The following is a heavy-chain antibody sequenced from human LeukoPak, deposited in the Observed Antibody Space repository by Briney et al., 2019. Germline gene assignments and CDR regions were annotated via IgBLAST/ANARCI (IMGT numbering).Heavy chain of an antibody. CDR2: IQHDGSNK. V-gene: IGHV3-30*02. CDR3: ARGQDYGDYFDY. CDR1: GFTFTSHG. D-gene: IGHD4-17*01. Sequence: GGSLRLSCVVSGFTFTSHGMHWIRQAPGKGLEWVAFIQHDGSNKYHADSVKGRFTISRDNAKNSLYLQMNSLRAEDTAVYYCARGQDYGDYFDYWGQGTLVTVSS. J-gene: IGHJ4*02.